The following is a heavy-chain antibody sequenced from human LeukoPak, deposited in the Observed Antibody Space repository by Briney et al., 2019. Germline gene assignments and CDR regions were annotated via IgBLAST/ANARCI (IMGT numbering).Heavy chain of an antibody. V-gene: IGHV3-7*03. CDR3: ARAVTSTEGY. CDR2: LNEDGSEK. Sequence: GGSLRLSCAASGFTFSTYWMTWVRQAPGKGLEWVASLNEDGSEKYYVDSVKGRFTISRDNAQKSLYLEMKSLGANDTAVYYCARAVTSTEGYWGQGTLVTVSS. CDR1: GFTFSTYW. J-gene: IGHJ4*02.